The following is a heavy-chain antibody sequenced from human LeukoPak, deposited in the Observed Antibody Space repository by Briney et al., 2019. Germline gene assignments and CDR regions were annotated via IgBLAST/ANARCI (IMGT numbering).Heavy chain of an antibody. D-gene: IGHD4-17*01. J-gene: IGHJ4*02. CDR3: ARHPRSDYGDYVPHYNFDY. Sequence: SETLSLTCTVPGGSMSSYYWSWIRQPPGKGLEWIGYIYYSGSTNYNPSLKSRVTISVDTSKNQFSLKLSSVTAADTAVYYCARHPRSDYGDYVPHYNFDYWGQGTLVTVSS. CDR1: GGSMSSYY. CDR2: IYYSGST. V-gene: IGHV4-59*08.